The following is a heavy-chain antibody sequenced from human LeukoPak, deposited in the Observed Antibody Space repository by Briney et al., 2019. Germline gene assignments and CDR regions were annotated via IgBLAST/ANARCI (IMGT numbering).Heavy chain of an antibody. J-gene: IGHJ5*02. CDR3: ASTPSGSFTADWFDP. CDR2: INTNTGNP. CDR1: GYTFTSYA. V-gene: IGHV7-4-1*02. Sequence: ASVKVSCKASGYTFTSYAMNWVRQAPGQGLEWMGWINTNTGNPTYAQGFTGRFVFSLDTSVSTAYLQISGLKAEDTAVYYCASTPSGSFTADWFDPWGQGTLVTVSS. D-gene: IGHD1-26*01.